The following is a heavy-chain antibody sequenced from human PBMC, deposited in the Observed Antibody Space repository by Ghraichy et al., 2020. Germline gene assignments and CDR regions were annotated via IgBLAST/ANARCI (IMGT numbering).Heavy chain of an antibody. V-gene: IGHV3-30*02. CDR2: IRYDGSNK. Sequence: GESLNISCAASGFTFSSYGMHWVRQAPGKGLEWVAFIRYDGSNKYYADSVKGRFTISRDNSKNTLYLQMNSLRAEDTAVYHCAKDRGVEHGRYFDWLLLGDAFDIWGQGTMVTVSS. CDR1: GFTFSSYG. CDR3: AKDRGVEHGRYFDWLLLGDAFDI. D-gene: IGHD3-9*01. J-gene: IGHJ3*02.